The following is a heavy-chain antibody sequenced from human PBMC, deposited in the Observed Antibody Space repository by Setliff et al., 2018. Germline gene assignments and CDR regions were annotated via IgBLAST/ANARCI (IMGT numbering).Heavy chain of an antibody. CDR3: ANEGRYCSGGSCYDGLDY. V-gene: IGHV3-21*01. CDR2: ISSSSSYI. D-gene: IGHD2-15*01. J-gene: IGHJ4*02. CDR1: GFTFSSYS. Sequence: GGSLRLSCAASGFTFSSYSMNWVRQAPGKGLEWVSSISSSSSYIYYADSVKGRFTISRDSAKKSLYLQMNSLRAGDTALYYCANEGRYCSGGSCYDGLDYWGQGALVTVSS.